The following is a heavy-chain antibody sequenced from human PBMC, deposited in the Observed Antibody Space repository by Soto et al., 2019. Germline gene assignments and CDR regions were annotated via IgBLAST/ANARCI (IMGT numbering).Heavy chain of an antibody. J-gene: IGHJ2*01. Sequence: QVQLVESGGGVVQPGRSLRLSCAASGFTFSSYGMHWVRQAPGKGLEWVAVISYDGSNKYYADSVKGRFTISRDNSKNTLYLQMNSLRAEDTAVYYCAKPRSRYYDSSGYYFDLWGRGTLGTVSS. V-gene: IGHV3-30*18. CDR3: AKPRSRYYDSSGYYFDL. D-gene: IGHD3-22*01. CDR1: GFTFSSYG. CDR2: ISYDGSNK.